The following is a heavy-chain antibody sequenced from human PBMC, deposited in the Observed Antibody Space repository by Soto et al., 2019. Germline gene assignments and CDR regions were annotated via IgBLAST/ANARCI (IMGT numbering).Heavy chain of an antibody. D-gene: IGHD2-21*01. CDR3: ARDSPLCERSFDY. J-gene: IGHJ4*02. Sequence: PSETLSLTCSVSGDSVSSITYYWSWIRQPPGKNPEWIGYIFYTGSTNYNPSLESRVTISLDTSKNQFSLKLNSVTAADTAVYYCARDSPLCERSFDYWGQGTLVTVSS. CDR2: IFYTGST. V-gene: IGHV4-61*01. CDR1: GDSVSSITYY.